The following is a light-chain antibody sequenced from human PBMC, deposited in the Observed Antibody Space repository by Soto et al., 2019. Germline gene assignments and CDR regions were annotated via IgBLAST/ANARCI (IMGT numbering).Light chain of an antibody. CDR3: QQYNGDSYT. Sequence: DIQMTQSPSTLSVSVGDRVTITCRASQSISWWLAWYQQKPGKGPKLLIYDASSLQSGVPSRFSGSGSGTEFTLTISSLQPDDFATYYCQQYNGDSYTFGQGTKVDTK. V-gene: IGKV1-5*01. CDR1: QSISWW. CDR2: DAS. J-gene: IGKJ2*01.